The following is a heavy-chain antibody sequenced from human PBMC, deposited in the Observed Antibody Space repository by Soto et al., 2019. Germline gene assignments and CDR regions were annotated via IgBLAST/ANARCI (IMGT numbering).Heavy chain of an antibody. V-gene: IGHV3-30-3*01. D-gene: IGHD3-3*01. CDR3: ARDARNYDFWSGYEAYYYYYGMDV. J-gene: IGHJ6*02. Sequence: QVQLVESGGGVVQPGRSLRLSCAASGFTFSSYAMHWVRQAPGKGLEWVAVISYDGSNKYYADSVKGRFTISRDNSKNTLYLQMNSLRAEDTAVYYCARDARNYDFWSGYEAYYYYYGMDVWGQGTTVTVSS. CDR2: ISYDGSNK. CDR1: GFTFSSYA.